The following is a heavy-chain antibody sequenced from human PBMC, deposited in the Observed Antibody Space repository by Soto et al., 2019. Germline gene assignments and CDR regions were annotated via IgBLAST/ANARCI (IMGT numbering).Heavy chain of an antibody. D-gene: IGHD2-21*02. Sequence: QVQLVQSGAEVKKPGSSVKVSCKASGGTFSSYAISWVRQAPGQGLGWMGGIIPIFGTANYAQKFQGRVTITADESTSTAHMELSSLRSEDTAVYYCARDREGYCGGDCYTFDYWGQGTLVTVSS. V-gene: IGHV1-69*01. CDR3: ARDREGYCGGDCYTFDY. CDR2: IIPIFGTA. J-gene: IGHJ4*02. CDR1: GGTFSSYA.